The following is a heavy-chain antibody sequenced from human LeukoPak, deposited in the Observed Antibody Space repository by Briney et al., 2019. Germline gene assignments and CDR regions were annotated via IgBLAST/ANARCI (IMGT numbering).Heavy chain of an antibody. Sequence: ASVKVSFKASGGTFSSYAISWVRQAPGQGLEGMGGIIPIFGTANYAQKVQGRVTITADASTSTAYMELSSLRSEDTAVYYCARDPGEYYYGSGSYYPNWFDPWGQGTLVTVSS. J-gene: IGHJ5*02. D-gene: IGHD3-10*01. CDR2: IIPIFGTA. CDR3: ARDPGEYYYGSGSYYPNWFDP. CDR1: GGTFSSYA. V-gene: IGHV1-69*13.